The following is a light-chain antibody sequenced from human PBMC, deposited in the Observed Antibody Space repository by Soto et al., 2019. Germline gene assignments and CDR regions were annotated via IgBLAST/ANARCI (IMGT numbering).Light chain of an antibody. V-gene: IGKV3-20*01. J-gene: IGKJ1*01. CDR3: QQYVSSLT. CDR2: GAS. Sequence: ENVLTQSPGTLSLSPGERATLSCRASQSVSSRFLACYQQKPGQAPKVLSYGASTRATGIPERFSGSGSGTDFALTISRLEPEDFAVYYCQQYVSSLTFGQGNKVE. CDR1: QSVSSRF.